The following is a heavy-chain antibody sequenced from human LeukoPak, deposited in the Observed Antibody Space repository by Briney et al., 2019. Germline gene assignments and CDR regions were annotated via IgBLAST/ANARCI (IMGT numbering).Heavy chain of an antibody. D-gene: IGHD4-17*01. CDR1: GFTISGYW. J-gene: IGHJ4*02. CDR2: ISGDGSIT. CDR3: ARGNYGDYARSSFDY. Sequence: GGSLRLSCAASGFTISGYWMHWVRQAPGKGLVWVSRISGDGSITAYADSVKGRFTISRDNAKNSLYLQMNSLRAEDTAVYYCARGNYGDYARSSFDYWGQGTLVTVSS. V-gene: IGHV3-74*01.